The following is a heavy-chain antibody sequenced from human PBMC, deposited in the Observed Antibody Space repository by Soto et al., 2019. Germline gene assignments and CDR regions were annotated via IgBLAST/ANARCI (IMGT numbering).Heavy chain of an antibody. J-gene: IGHJ4*02. CDR2: MSYDGSNE. Sequence: QVHLVESGGGVVQPGRSLRLSCAASGFTFRHYAMHWVRQAPGKGLEWVALMSYDGSNEYYADFVQGRFTISRDNYKNPLYLQMNSLRAEDTAVYYCAKDGSHNFDYWGQGTLVTVSS. CDR1: GFTFRHYA. CDR3: AKDGSHNFDY. D-gene: IGHD1-26*01. V-gene: IGHV3-30*18.